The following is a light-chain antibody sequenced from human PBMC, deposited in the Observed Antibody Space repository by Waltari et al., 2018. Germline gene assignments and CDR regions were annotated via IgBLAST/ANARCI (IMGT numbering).Light chain of an antibody. Sequence: EIVLTQSPATLSLSPGERATLSCRASQSASKYVAWYQQRPGQPPRLLIYDASNRAAGVPDRFDALGSGPDFTLTFNSLEPEDFAVYYCQQRNDWPLTFGGGTRVEIK. CDR2: DAS. J-gene: IGKJ4*01. CDR3: QQRNDWPLT. V-gene: IGKV3-11*01. CDR1: QSASKY.